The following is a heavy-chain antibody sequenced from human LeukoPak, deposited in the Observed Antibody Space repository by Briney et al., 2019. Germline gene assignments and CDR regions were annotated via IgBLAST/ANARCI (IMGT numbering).Heavy chain of an antibody. D-gene: IGHD6-13*01. CDR3: AKNRGSSWWKSLFVY. V-gene: IGHV3-23*01. J-gene: IGHJ4*02. CDR1: GFTFSSYA. CDR2: ISRSDGTT. Sequence: GGSLRLSCAGSGFTFSSYAMTWVCQAPGTGLEWVSSISRSDGTTYYADSVKGRFTISKDNSRNILYLQIRSLRAEDTAVYYCAKNRGSSWWKSLFVYWGQGTLVTVSS.